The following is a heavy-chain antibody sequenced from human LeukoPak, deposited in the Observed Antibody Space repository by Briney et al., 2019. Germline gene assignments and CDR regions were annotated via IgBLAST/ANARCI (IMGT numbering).Heavy chain of an antibody. CDR3: ARDLISTPYWELDY. D-gene: IGHD1-26*01. CDR2: INANSGGT. V-gene: IGHV1-2*06. J-gene: IGHJ4*02. CDR1: GYTFAGYF. Sequence: GASVKVSCKTSGYTFAGYFLHWVRQAPTQGLQWMGRINANSGGTDLAQDFQDRVTMTRDTSIYTAYMELSSLTSDDTAIYYCARDLISTPYWELDYWGQGTLVAVSS.